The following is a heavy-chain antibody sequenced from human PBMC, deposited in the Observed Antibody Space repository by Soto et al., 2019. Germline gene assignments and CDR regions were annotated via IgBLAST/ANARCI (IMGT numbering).Heavy chain of an antibody. Sequence: QVQLVESGGGVVQPGRSLRLSCAASGFTFSSYGMHWVRQAPGKGLVRVAVISYDGSNKYYADSVKGQFTISRDNSKNTLYLQMNSLRAEDTAVYYCAKDVVVGATPGLGDYYYYYGMDVWGQRTTVTVSS. J-gene: IGHJ6*02. CDR1: GFTFSSYG. CDR2: ISYDGSNK. CDR3: AKDVVVGATPGLGDYYYYYGMDV. V-gene: IGHV3-30*18. D-gene: IGHD1-26*01.